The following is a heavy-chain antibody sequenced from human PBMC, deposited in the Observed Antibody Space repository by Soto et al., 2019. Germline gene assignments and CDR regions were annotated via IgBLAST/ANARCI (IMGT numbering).Heavy chain of an antibody. CDR2: ISAYNGNT. Sequence: ASVKVSCKASGYTFTXYGISWVRQVPGQGLEWMGWISAYNGNTNYAQKLQGRVTMTTDTSTSTAYMELSSLRSEDTAVYYCARDQPGEETPDYYYYGMDVWGQGTTVTVSS. CDR3: ARDQPGEETPDYYYYGMDV. J-gene: IGHJ6*02. V-gene: IGHV1-18*01. CDR1: GYTFTXYG. D-gene: IGHD4-17*01.